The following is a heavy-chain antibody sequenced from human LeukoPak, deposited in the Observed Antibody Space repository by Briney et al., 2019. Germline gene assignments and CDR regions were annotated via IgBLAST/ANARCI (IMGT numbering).Heavy chain of an antibody. D-gene: IGHD3-22*01. Sequence: SEALSLNCAVYGGSFSGYYWSWIRQPPGKGLEWIGYIYYSGSTYYNPSLKSRVTISVDTSKNQFSLKLSSVTAADTAVYYCARVTTVNSSGDYWGQGTLVTVSS. CDR1: GGSFSGYY. CDR3: ARVTTVNSSGDY. J-gene: IGHJ4*02. V-gene: IGHV4-30-4*08. CDR2: IYYSGST.